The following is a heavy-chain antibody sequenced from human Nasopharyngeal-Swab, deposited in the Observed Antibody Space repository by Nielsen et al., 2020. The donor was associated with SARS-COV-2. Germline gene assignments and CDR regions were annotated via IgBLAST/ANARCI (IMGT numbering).Heavy chain of an antibody. CDR2: ISSSSSYI. CDR3: ARVVSNYYGMDV. Sequence: GESLKTSCAASGFTFSSYSMNWVRQAPGKGLEWVSSISSSSSYIYYADSVKGRFTISRDNAKNSLYLQMNSLRAEDTAVYYCARVVSNYYGMDVWGQGTTVTVSS. D-gene: IGHD1-14*01. CDR1: GFTFSSYS. V-gene: IGHV3-21*01. J-gene: IGHJ6*02.